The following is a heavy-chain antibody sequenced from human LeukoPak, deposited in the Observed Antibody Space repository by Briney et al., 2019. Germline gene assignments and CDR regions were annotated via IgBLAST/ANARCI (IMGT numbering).Heavy chain of an antibody. CDR3: ARSPAYYYCGMDV. CDR2: IYYSGST. V-gene: IGHV4-59*01. CDR1: GGSISSSY. Sequence: PSETLSLTCTVSGGSISSSYWSWIRQPPGKGLEWIGYIYYSGSTNYNPSLKSRVTISVDTSKNQFSLKLSSVTAADTAVYYCARSPAYYYCGMDVWGQGTTVTVSS. J-gene: IGHJ6*02.